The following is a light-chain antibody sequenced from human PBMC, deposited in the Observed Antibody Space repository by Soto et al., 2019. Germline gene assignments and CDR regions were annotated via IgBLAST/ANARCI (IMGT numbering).Light chain of an antibody. Sequence: QSALTQPPSASGSPGQSVTISCTGTSSDVGAYDYVSWYQQHPGKAPKLMIYEINKRPSGVPDRFSGSKSGNTASLTVSGLPAEYEADYYCSSFAGSNNFPYVFGTGTKLTVL. CDR2: EIN. J-gene: IGLJ1*01. CDR3: SSFAGSNNFPYV. V-gene: IGLV2-8*01. CDR1: SSDVGAYDY.